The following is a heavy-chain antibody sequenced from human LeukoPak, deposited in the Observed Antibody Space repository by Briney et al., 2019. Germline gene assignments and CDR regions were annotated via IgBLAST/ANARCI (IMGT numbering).Heavy chain of an antibody. Sequence: PAVSLRLSCAASGFTFSNAWMSWVRQAPGKGREWVGRIKIKTEDGATNYAARVKVRFTILRDDSKDSLYLQMNSLKTEDTPVYYCTKYLWFGELLSVYWGQGTLVTVSS. CDR1: GFTFSNAW. D-gene: IGHD3-10*01. CDR3: TKYLWFGELLSVY. V-gene: IGHV3-15*01. CDR2: IKIKTEDGAT. J-gene: IGHJ4*02.